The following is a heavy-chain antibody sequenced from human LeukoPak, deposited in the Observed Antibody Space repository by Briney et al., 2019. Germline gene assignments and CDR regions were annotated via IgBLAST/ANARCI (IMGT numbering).Heavy chain of an antibody. D-gene: IGHD2-21*02. V-gene: IGHV3-30*02. CDR1: GFTFSSYG. CDR2: IRYDGSNK. CDR3: ATSWGFGSDDDAFDI. J-gene: IGHJ3*02. Sequence: GGPLRLSCAASGFTFSSYGMHWVRQAPGKGLEWVAFIRYDGSNKYYADSVKGRFTISRDNSKNTLYLQMNSLRAEDTAVYYCATSWGFGSDDDAFDIWGQGTMVTVSS.